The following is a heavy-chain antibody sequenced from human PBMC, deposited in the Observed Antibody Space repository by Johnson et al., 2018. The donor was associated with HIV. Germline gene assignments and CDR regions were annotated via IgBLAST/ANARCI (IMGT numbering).Heavy chain of an antibody. CDR3: TRGSFTDDAFDV. CDR1: GFTFSRFG. CDR2: ISYDGSKK. J-gene: IGHJ3*01. Sequence: VQLVESGGGVVQPGRSLRLSCAASGFTFSRFGMHWVRQAPGKGLEWVAVISYDGSKKYYAESVKGRITISRDNSKNTLDLQMNSLRPEDTAVYYCTRGSFTDDAFDVWGLGTMVTVSS. V-gene: IGHV3-30*03. D-gene: IGHD1-26*01.